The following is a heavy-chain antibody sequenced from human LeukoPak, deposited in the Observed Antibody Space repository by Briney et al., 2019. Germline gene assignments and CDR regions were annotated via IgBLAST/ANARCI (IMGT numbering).Heavy chain of an antibody. V-gene: IGHV3-15*01. CDR2: IKSKTDGGAT. CDR1: GFTFSDHW. D-gene: IGHD6-6*01. J-gene: IGHJ4*02. Sequence: GGSLRLSCEASGFTFSDHWMTWVRQAPGKGLEWVGRIKSKTDGGATDYAAPVKGRFTISRDDSKNTLYLQMNSLKTEDTAVYYCTTGGREQLVTLFDYWGQGTLVTVSS. CDR3: TTGGREQLVTLFDY.